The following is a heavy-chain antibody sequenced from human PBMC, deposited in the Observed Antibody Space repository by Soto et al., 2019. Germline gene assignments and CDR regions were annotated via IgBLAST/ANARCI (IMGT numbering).Heavy chain of an antibody. V-gene: IGHV5-51*01. CDR2: IYPGDSDT. CDR3: ARHRHEYCSSTSCYNWDY. J-gene: IGHJ4*02. CDR1: GYSFTSYW. Sequence: GESLKISCKGSGYSFTSYWIGWVRQMPGKGLEWMGIIYPGDSDTRYSPSFQGQVTISADKSISTAYLQWSSLKASDTAMYYGARHRHEYCSSTSCYNWDYWGQGTLVTVSS. D-gene: IGHD2-2*02.